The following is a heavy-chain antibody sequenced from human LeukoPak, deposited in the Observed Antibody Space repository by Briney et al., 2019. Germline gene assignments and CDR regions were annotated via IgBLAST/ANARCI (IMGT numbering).Heavy chain of an antibody. J-gene: IGHJ5*02. V-gene: IGHV4-34*01. CDR2: INHSGST. CDR3: ARVPSRVRLGWFDP. Sequence: SETLSLTCAVYGGSFRGYYWTWIRQPPGKGLEWIGEINHSGSTNYNPSLKSRVTISVDTSKNQFSLKLSSVTAADTAVYYCARVPSRVRLGWFDPWGQGTLVTVPS. CDR1: GGSFRGYY. D-gene: IGHD4-11*01.